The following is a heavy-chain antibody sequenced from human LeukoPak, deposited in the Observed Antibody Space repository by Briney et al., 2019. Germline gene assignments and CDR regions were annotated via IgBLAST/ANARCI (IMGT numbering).Heavy chain of an antibody. CDR1: GFTFSDYY. J-gene: IGHJ4*02. D-gene: IGHD3-22*01. V-gene: IGHV3-11*04. CDR3: ARDLTEYYYDSSGYHGGDY. CDR2: ISSSGSTI. Sequence: GGSLRLSCAASGFTFSDYYMSWIRQAPGKGLEWVSYISSSGSTIYYADSVKGRFTISRDNAKNSLYLQMNSLRAEDTAVYYCARDLTEYYYDSSGYHGGDYWGQGTLSPSPQ.